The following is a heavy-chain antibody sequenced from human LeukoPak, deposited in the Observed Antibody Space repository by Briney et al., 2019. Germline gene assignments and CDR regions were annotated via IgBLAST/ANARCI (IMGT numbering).Heavy chain of an antibody. D-gene: IGHD3-16*01. V-gene: IGHV3-30*18. CDR1: EFTFSNYA. CDR2: ISYDGNKK. CDR3: AKVRWGSDNALDS. Sequence: GGSLRLSCAASEFTFSNYAMGWVRQVPGRGLEWVAIISYDGNKKYYADSVKGRITISRDNSMNTLYLQMNSLRAEDTAVYYCAKVRWGSDNALDSWGQGTLVTGSS. J-gene: IGHJ4*02.